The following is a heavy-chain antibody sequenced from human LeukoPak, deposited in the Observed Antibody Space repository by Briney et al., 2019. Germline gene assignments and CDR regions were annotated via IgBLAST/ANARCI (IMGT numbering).Heavy chain of an antibody. Sequence: GGSLRLSCETAGFTFSSYVMHWVRRTPGKGLVWVSRTSHDGFISYADSVKGRFTISRDNAKNTLILQMNSLRAEDTAVYYCARDWVYKIDYWGRGTLVTVSS. V-gene: IGHV3-74*01. D-gene: IGHD5-24*01. CDR3: ARDWVYKIDY. CDR1: GFTFSSYV. J-gene: IGHJ4*02. CDR2: TSHDGFI.